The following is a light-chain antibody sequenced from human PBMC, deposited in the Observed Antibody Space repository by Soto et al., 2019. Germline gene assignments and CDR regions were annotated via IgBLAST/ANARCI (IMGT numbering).Light chain of an antibody. CDR1: QDITSA. Sequence: AIQLTQSPSSLSASVGDRVTITCRASQDITSALAWYQQKPGKAPNLLIYAASSLKSGVPSRFSGSASGTDFTLTSSSLQPEDFATYYCQQFNRYVITFGQGTRLETK. CDR3: QQFNRYVIT. J-gene: IGKJ5*01. V-gene: IGKV1-13*02. CDR2: AAS.